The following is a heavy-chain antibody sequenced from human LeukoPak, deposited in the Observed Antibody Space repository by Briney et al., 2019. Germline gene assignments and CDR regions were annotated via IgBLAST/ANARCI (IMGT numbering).Heavy chain of an antibody. D-gene: IGHD1-26*01. CDR3: ARQGVGATMYYFDY. V-gene: IGHV4-61*08. CDR2: IYYSGST. J-gene: IGHJ4*02. Sequence: SETLSLTCTVSGGSISSGGYDWSWIRQHPGKGLEWIGYIYYSGSTNYNPSLKSRVTISVDTSKNQFSLKLSSVTAADTAVYYCARQGVGATMYYFDYWAREPWSPSPQ. CDR1: GGSISSGGYD.